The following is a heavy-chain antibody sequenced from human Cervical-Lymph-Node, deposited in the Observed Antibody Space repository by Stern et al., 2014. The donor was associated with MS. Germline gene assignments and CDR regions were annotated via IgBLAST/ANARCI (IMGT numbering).Heavy chain of an antibody. CDR2: ISNDGIDK. Sequence: MQLVESGGGVVQPGRSLRLSCAASGFTSSSYAMHWVRQAPGKGLEWVAVISNDGIDKYYADSVKGRFTISRDISKNTLYLQMNSLRTEDTAVYYCAKEGGNWFDPWGQGTLVTVSS. V-gene: IGHV3-30*01. J-gene: IGHJ5*02. CDR3: AKEGGNWFDP. CDR1: GFTSSSYA.